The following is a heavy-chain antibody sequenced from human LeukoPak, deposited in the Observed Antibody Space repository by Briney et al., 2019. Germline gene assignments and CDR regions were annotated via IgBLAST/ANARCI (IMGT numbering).Heavy chain of an antibody. CDR2: ISGSGSRT. V-gene: IGHV3-23*01. Sequence: GGSLRLSCAASGFTFSSYAMSWVRQAPGKGLEWVSSISGSGSRTYYADSVKGRFTISRDNSKDTLYLQMNSLRAEDTAVYYCARARHGILTGYYLDYWGQGTLVTVSS. D-gene: IGHD3-9*01. CDR1: GFTFSSYA. CDR3: ARARHGILTGYYLDY. J-gene: IGHJ4*02.